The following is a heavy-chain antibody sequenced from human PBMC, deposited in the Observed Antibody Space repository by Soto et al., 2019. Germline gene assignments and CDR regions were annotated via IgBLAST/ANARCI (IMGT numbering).Heavy chain of an antibody. D-gene: IGHD6-13*01. J-gene: IGHJ3*02. Sequence: EVQLLESGGGLVQPGGSLRLSCAASGFSFGTYAMTWVRPAPGKGLDWSSTIRVSGGRTFYSDSMKSRFTISRDNSQNTLSLQTNSLRVEDTALYFCARVKQQLELNAFDIWGQGTMDTFSS. CDR2: IRVSGGRT. CDR1: GFSFGTYA. V-gene: IGHV3-23*01. CDR3: ARVKQQLELNAFDI.